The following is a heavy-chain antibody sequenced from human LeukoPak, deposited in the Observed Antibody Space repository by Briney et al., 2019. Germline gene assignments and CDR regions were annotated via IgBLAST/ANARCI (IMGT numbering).Heavy chain of an antibody. Sequence: SETLSLTCTVSGYSISTDYFWGWIRQPPGKGLEWIGSFSHGGTTYYKSSLRSRVTISVDTSKNQLSLKLSSVTAADTAVYYCARGSIVGALSFDHGGKGTLVAVSS. CDR3: ARGSIVGALSFDH. CDR1: GYSISTDYF. V-gene: IGHV4-38-2*02. J-gene: IGHJ4*02. D-gene: IGHD1-26*01. CDR2: FSHGGTT.